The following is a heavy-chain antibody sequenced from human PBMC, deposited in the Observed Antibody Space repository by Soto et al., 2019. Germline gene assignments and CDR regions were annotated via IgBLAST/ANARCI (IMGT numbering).Heavy chain of an antibody. CDR1: GFTFSSYA. CDR2: ISGSGGST. J-gene: IGHJ6*03. D-gene: IGHD3-9*01. V-gene: IGHV3-23*01. CDR3: ARDRLGRDYDILTGYPKGHRGSNPYYYYYMDV. Sequence: GGSLRLSCAASGFTFSSYAMSWVLQAPGKGLEWVSAISGSGGSTYYANSVKGRFTISRDNSKNTLYLQMGSLRAEDMAVYYCARDRLGRDYDILTGYPKGHRGSNPYYYYYMDVWGKGTTVTVSS.